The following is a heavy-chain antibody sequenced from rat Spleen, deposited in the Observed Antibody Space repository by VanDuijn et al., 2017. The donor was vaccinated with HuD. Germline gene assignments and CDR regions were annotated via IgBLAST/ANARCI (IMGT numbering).Heavy chain of an antibody. V-gene: IGHV5-29*01. CDR3: ARRGTVLRGYFDY. CDR2: ISYDGSSI. CDR1: GFTFSDYY. Sequence: EVQLVESGGGLVQPGRSLKLSCAASGFTFSDYYMAWVRQAPTKGLEWVATISYDGSSIYYPESVKDRFTISRDNAESTLYLQMDSLRSEETASYYCARRGTVLRGYFDYWGQGVMVTVSS. D-gene: IGHD4-3*01. J-gene: IGHJ2*01.